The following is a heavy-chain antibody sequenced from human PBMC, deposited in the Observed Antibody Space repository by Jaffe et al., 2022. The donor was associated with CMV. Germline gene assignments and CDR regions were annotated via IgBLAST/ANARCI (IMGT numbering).Heavy chain of an antibody. V-gene: IGHV4-34*01. CDR2: INHSGST. D-gene: IGHD3-22*01. J-gene: IGHJ4*02. CDR3: ARCPRRRATYYDSSGYYFDY. CDR1: GGSFSGYY. Sequence: QVQLQQWGAGLLKPSETLSLTCAVYGGSFSGYYWSWIRQPPGKGLEWIGEINHSGSTNYNPSLKSRVTISVDTSKNQFSLKLSSVTAADTAVYYCARCPRRRATYYDSSGYYFDYWGQGTLVTVSS.